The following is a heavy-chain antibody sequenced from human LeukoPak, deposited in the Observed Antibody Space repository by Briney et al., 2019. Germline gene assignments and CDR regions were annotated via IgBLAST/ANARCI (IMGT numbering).Heavy chain of an antibody. CDR3: ARAKTSSSRALFDY. D-gene: IGHD6-13*01. J-gene: IGHJ4*02. CDR2: ISASGGST. Sequence: GGSLRLSCAASGFTFSSFAMSWVRQAPGKGLEWISVISASGGSTYYADSVKGRFTISRDNSKNTLYLQMNSLRTEDTAVYYCARAKTSSSRALFDYWGQGTLVTVSS. CDR1: GFTFSSFA. V-gene: IGHV3-23*01.